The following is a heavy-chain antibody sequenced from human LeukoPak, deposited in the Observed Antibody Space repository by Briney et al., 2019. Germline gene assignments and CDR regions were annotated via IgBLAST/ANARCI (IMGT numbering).Heavy chain of an antibody. Sequence: RPGGSLRLSCAASGFTFDNYAMNWVRQAPGKGLEWVAIIKQDGSDKYYVDSVKGRFTISRGNAKNSLYLQMSSLRAEDYCARGGHRQKEFWGQGTLVTVSS. CDR2: IKQDGSDK. V-gene: IGHV3-7*01. CDR1: GFTFDNYA. D-gene: IGHD2-8*02. J-gene: IGHJ4*02. CDR3: HRQKEF.